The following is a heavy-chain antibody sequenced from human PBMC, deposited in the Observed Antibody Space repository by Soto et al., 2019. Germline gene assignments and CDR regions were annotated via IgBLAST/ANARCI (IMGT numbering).Heavy chain of an antibody. Sequence: QVQLVQSGAEVKKPGASVKVSCKASGYTLTAIGINWVRQAPGQGLEWMGWISTYNGNTKYAQKFQGRVTMTKDTSTTTAYMELRSLRSDDTAVYYCARGAGTTAGTFEHWGQGTLVTVSS. V-gene: IGHV1-18*01. CDR1: GYTLTAIG. D-gene: IGHD6-19*01. CDR2: ISTYNGNT. CDR3: ARGAGTTAGTFEH. J-gene: IGHJ4*02.